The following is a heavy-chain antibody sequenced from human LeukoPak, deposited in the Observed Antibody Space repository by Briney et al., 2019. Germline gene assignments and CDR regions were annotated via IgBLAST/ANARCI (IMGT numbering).Heavy chain of an antibody. J-gene: IGHJ6*03. CDR2: TSYDGSNQ. CDR3: ARDGSSSGYFYYYMDV. D-gene: IGHD6-6*01. Sequence: GGSLRLSCAASGFTFSDYTMHWVRQAPGKGLEWVAVTSYDGSNQYYADSVKGRFTISRDNSENALYLQMIRLRTEDTGVYYCARDGSSSGYFYYYMDVWGIGTAVTVSS. V-gene: IGHV3-30*01. CDR1: GFTFSDYT.